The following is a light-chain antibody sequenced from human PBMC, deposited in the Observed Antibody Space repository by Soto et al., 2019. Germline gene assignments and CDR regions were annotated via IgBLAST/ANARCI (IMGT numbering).Light chain of an antibody. Sequence: QPVLTQPPSASGTPGQRVTICCSGSSSNIGSNYVYWYQQLPGTAPKLLIYRNNQRPSGVPDRFSGSKSGTSASLAISGLRSEDEADYYCAAWDDSLSGVVFGGGTKLTVL. V-gene: IGLV1-47*01. J-gene: IGLJ2*01. CDR3: AAWDDSLSGVV. CDR2: RNN. CDR1: SSNIGSNY.